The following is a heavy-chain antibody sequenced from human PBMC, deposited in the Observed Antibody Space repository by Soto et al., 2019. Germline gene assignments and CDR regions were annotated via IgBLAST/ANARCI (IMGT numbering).Heavy chain of an antibody. Sequence: QVQLQESGPGLVKPSETLSLTCAVSGDSISSYYCMWIRQPPGKGLESIGYLYYGRSTNYNPSLKSRVPLSVDTSTNQCSLTLSSMTAADTAVYYCALRSMAVVPEYWGQGTLVTVSS. CDR3: ALRSMAVVPEY. CDR1: GDSISSYY. CDR2: LYYGRST. J-gene: IGHJ4*02. D-gene: IGHD3-22*01. V-gene: IGHV4-59*01.